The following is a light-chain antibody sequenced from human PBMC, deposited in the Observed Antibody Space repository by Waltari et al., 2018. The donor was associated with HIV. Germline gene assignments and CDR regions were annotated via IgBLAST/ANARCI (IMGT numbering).Light chain of an antibody. Sequence: QSALTQPASVSGSPGQSITFSCTGTTSDIGSYNLVSWYQQHPGKAPSLMLYDDTKRPSGFSYRCAGSKSGNTASLTISGLQAEDEADYYCCSFAGSTSWVFGGGTKLTVL. V-gene: IGLV2-23*01. J-gene: IGLJ3*02. CDR3: CSFAGSTSWV. CDR2: DDT. CDR1: TSDIGSYNL.